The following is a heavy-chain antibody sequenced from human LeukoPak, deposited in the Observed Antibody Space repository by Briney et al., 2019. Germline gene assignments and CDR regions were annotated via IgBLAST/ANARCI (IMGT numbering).Heavy chain of an antibody. CDR1: GFTFSTYD. J-gene: IGHJ4*02. V-gene: IGHV3-30*02. CDR2: IRYDGSDK. Sequence: GGSLRLSCAASGFTFSTYDMHWVRQAPGKGLEWVSFIRYDGSDKLYADSVKGRFTVSRDNSKNTLYLQMNSLRPEDTAVYYCARVWYSSNFDYWGQGTLVTVSS. CDR3: ARVWYSSNFDY. D-gene: IGHD6-13*01.